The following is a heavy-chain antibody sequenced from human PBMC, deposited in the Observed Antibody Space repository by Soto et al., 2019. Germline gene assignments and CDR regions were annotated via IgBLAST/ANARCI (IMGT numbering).Heavy chain of an antibody. D-gene: IGHD5-12*01. CDR1: GYTFTSYG. CDR3: ARDPGYGVLSDYDPTFVY. Sequence: ASVKVSCKASGYTFTSYGISWVRQAPGQGLEWMGWISAYNGNTNYAQKLQGRVTMTTDTSTSTAYMELRSLRSDDTAVYYCARDPGYGVLSDYDPTFVYWGQGTLVTVS. V-gene: IGHV1-18*01. CDR2: ISAYNGNT. J-gene: IGHJ4*02.